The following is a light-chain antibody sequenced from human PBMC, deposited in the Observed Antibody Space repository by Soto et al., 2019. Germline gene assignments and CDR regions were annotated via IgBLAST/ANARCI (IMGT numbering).Light chain of an antibody. CDR3: RSYTSSNSWV. Sequence: QSALTQPASVSGSPGQSITISCIGTSSDVGSYNLVSWYQQHPGKAPKVLIYEVSERPSGVSNRFSGSKSGNTASLTISGLQAEDEAAYYCRSYTSSNSWVFGGGTKVTVL. CDR1: SSDVGSYNL. V-gene: IGLV2-14*02. CDR2: EVS. J-gene: IGLJ3*02.